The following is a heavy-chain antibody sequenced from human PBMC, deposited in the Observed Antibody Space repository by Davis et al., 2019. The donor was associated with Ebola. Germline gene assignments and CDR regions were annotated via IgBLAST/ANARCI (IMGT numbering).Heavy chain of an antibody. V-gene: IGHV1-2*02. J-gene: IGHJ4*02. D-gene: IGHD3-3*01. CDR1: GYTFTGYY. CDR3: ARGRIFGVVPSAG. Sequence: ASVQVSCKASGYTFTGYYMHWVRQAPGQGLEWMGWINPNSGGTNYAQTFQGRVTMTRDTSISTAYMELSRLRSDDTAVYYCARGRIFGVVPSAGWGQGTLVTVSS. CDR2: INPNSGGT.